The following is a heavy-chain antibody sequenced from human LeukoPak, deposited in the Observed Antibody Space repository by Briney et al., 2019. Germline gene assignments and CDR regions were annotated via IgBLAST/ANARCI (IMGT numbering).Heavy chain of an antibody. V-gene: IGHV3-9*01. J-gene: IGHJ4*02. Sequence: GRSLRLSCAASGFTFDDYAMHWVRQAPGKGLEWVSGISWNSGSIGYADSVKGRFTISRDNAKDSLYLQMNSLRAEDTALYYCAKAIGIAVAGSLDDYWGQGTLVTVSS. D-gene: IGHD6-19*01. CDR3: AKAIGIAVAGSLDDY. CDR2: ISWNSGSI. CDR1: GFTFDDYA.